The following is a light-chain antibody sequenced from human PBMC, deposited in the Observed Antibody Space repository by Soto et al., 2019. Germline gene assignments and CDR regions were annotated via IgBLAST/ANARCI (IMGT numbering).Light chain of an antibody. V-gene: IGLV1-44*01. J-gene: IGLJ2*01. Sequence: QSVLTQPPSASGTPGQRVTISCSGSSSNIGGNTVDWYQQLPGTAPKLLVYSNNQRPSGVPDRFSGSKSGTSASLAISGLQSGDEANYYCAAWDDSLSGPVFGGGTKVTVL. CDR3: AAWDDSLSGPV. CDR2: SNN. CDR1: SSNIGGNT.